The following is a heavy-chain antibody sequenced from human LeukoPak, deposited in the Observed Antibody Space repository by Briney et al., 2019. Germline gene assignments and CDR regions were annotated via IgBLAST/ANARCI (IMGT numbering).Heavy chain of an antibody. CDR2: IYSSGDTNH. CDR3: ARDSPDGYTHEHYYYYMDV. CDR1: GFSISGYY. V-gene: IGHV4-4*07. Sequence: SETLSLTCTASGFSISGYYWTWIRQPAGKGLEWIARIYSSGDTNHNYNPSFESRVTISGDTSKNQFSLRLKSVTAADTAVYYCARDSPDGYTHEHYYYYMDVWGKGTTVTVSS. D-gene: IGHD5-18*01. J-gene: IGHJ6*03.